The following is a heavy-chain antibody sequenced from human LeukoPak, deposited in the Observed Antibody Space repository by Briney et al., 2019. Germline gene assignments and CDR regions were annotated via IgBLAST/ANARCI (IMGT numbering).Heavy chain of an antibody. Sequence: GRSLRLSCAASGFTFSSYAMHRVRQAPGKGLEWVAVISYDGSNKYYADSVKGRFTISRDNSKNTLYLQMNSLRAEDTAVYYCARSWAVTMVRGVDYWGQGTLVTVSS. D-gene: IGHD3-10*01. CDR1: GFTFSSYA. CDR3: ARSWAVTMVRGVDY. CDR2: ISYDGSNK. V-gene: IGHV3-30*04. J-gene: IGHJ4*02.